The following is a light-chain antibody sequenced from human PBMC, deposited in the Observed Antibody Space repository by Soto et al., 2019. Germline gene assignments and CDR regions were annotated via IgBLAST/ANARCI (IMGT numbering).Light chain of an antibody. CDR1: SSDVGGYNY. J-gene: IGLJ1*01. V-gene: IGLV2-14*01. CDR3: LSFTGSSTYI. Sequence: QSALTQPASVSGSPGQSITISCTGTSSDVGGYNYVSWYQQHPGRAPKLMIFEVTNRPSGVSNRFSGSKSGNTASLTISGLRAEDEADYYCLSFTGSSTYIFGTGTKLTVL. CDR2: EVT.